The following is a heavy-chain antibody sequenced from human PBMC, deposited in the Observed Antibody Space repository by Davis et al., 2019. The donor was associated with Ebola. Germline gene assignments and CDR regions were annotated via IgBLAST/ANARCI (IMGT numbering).Heavy chain of an antibody. CDR3: ARALVVVTATYTHSYYGMDV. Sequence: MPSETLSLTCAVYGGSFSAYYWSWIRQPPGKGLEWIGEINHSGSTNYNPSLKSRVTISVDTSKNQFSLKLSSVTAADTAVYYCARALVVVTATYTHSYYGMDVWGKGTTVTVSS. V-gene: IGHV4-34*01. CDR1: GGSFSAYY. J-gene: IGHJ6*04. D-gene: IGHD2-21*02. CDR2: INHSGST.